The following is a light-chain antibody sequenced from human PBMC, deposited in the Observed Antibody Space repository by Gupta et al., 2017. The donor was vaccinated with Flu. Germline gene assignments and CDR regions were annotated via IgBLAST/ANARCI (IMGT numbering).Light chain of an antibody. V-gene: IGKV1-39*01. CDR3: QQSYSTPLT. CDR1: QSISSY. J-gene: IGKJ4*01. Sequence: DIQMNQSPSSLSASVGDRVTITCRASQSISSYLNWYQQKPGKAPNLLIYAASSLQSGVPSRFSGSGSGTDFTLTISRLQPEDFATYYCQQSYSTPLTFGGGTKVEIK. CDR2: AAS.